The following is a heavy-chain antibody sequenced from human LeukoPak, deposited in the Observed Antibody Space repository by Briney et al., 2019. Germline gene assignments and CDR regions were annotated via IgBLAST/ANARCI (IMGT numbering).Heavy chain of an antibody. CDR2: IYYSGST. V-gene: IGHV4-39*01. CDR1: GGSISSSSYY. CDR3: ERASYYYDSSGSIWFDP. J-gene: IGHJ5*02. Sequence: SSETLSLTCTVSGGSISSSSYYWGWIRQPPGKGLERIGSIYYSGSTYYNPSLYGRVTISVDTSKTKFSLNLRAVTAADAAVYFCERASYYYDSSGSIWFDPWGQGTLVTVSS. D-gene: IGHD3-22*01.